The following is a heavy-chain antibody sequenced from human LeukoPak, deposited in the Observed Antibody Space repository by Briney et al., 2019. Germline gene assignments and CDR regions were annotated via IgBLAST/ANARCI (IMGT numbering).Heavy chain of an antibody. Sequence: VASVKVSCKASGYTFTSYYMHCVRQAPGHARECMGIINPSCGSTSYAQKFQGRVTMTRDTSTSTVYMELSSLRSEDTAVYYCARDPYSYYYGMDVWGQGTTVTVSS. J-gene: IGHJ6*02. V-gene: IGHV1-46*01. CDR3: ARDPYSYYYGMDV. CDR2: INPSCGST. CDR1: GYTFTSYY.